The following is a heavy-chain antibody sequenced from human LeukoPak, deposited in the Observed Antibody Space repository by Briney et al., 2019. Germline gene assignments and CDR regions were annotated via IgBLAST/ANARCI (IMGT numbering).Heavy chain of an antibody. CDR1: GYTFTSYD. D-gene: IGHD3-10*01. CDR3: ARIRGSGSYYSFGY. V-gene: IGHV1-8*01. CDR2: MNPNSGNT. J-gene: IGHJ4*02. Sequence: ASVKVSCKASGYTFTSYDINWVRQTTGQGLEWMGWMNPNSGNTGYAQKFQGRVTMTRNTSISTAYMELSSLGSEDTAVYYCARIRGSGSYYSFGYWGQGTLVTVSS.